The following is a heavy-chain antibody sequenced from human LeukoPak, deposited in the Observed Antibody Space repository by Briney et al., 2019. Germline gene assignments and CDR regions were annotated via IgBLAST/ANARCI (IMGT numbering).Heavy chain of an antibody. Sequence: PSQTLSLTCTVSGGSTSSGSYYWSWIRQPAGKGLERIGRIYTSGSTNYNPSLKSRVTISVDTSKNQFSLKLSSVTAADTAVYYCARALGYSDAFDIWGQGTMVTVSS. J-gene: IGHJ3*02. CDR1: GGSTSSGSYY. CDR2: IYTSGST. V-gene: IGHV4-61*02. D-gene: IGHD5-18*01. CDR3: ARALGYSDAFDI.